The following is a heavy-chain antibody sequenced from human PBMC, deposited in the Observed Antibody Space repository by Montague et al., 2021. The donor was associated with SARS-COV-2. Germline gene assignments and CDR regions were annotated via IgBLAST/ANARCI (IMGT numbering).Heavy chain of an antibody. V-gene: IGHV4-39*01. CDR1: GGSISGSSYH. CDR2: IFYTGTT. D-gene: IGHD3-10*01. CDR3: ARRYGSGFDY. J-gene: IGHJ4*02. Sequence: SETLSLTCTVSGGSISGSSYHWGWIRQPPGKGLDWIGNIFYTGTTYYNPSLKSRVTIFVDTSKNQFSLKLTSVAAAATAVYYCARRYGSGFDYWGQGTLLTVSS.